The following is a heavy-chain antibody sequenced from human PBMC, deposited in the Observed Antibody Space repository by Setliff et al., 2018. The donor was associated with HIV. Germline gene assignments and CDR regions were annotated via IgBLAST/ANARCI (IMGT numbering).Heavy chain of an antibody. V-gene: IGHV4-61*09. Sequence: SETLSLTCTVSGGSISSGTYYWSWIRQPAGKGLEWIGHIYTSGSTSGSANYNPSLKSRVTISVDMSKNQFSLKLNSVTAADTAVYYCARTGDSSSSNLYYYYYMDVWGKGTTVTSP. CDR1: GGSISSGTYY. D-gene: IGHD6-6*01. CDR3: ARTGDSSSSNLYYYYYMDV. J-gene: IGHJ6*03. CDR2: IYT.